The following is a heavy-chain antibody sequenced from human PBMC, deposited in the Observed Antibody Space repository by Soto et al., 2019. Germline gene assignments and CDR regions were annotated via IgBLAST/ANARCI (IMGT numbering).Heavy chain of an antibody. CDR2: ISWNSGSI. D-gene: IGHD6-19*01. CDR1: GFTFDDYA. J-gene: IGHJ4*02. V-gene: IGHV3-9*01. Sequence: EVQLVESGGGLVQPGRSLRLSCAASGFTFDDYAMHWVRQAPGKGLEWVSGISWNSGSIGYADSVKGRFTISRDNAKNSLYRQMNSLRAEDTALYYCAKDRGLVRSFYFDYWGQGTLVTVSS. CDR3: AKDRGLVRSFYFDY.